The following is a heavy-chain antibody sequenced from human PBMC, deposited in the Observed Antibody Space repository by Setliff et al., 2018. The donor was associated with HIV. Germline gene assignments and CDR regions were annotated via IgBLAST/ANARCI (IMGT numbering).Heavy chain of an antibody. D-gene: IGHD1-1*01. Sequence: GSLRLSCAASELTFSNYAMTWVRQAPGKGLEWVANINQDGTATFYADSVQGRFTISRDNAKNSLYLQMHSLRVEDTAFYYCARDKRDDNFLTSRISSVFDFWSEGTLVTVSS. V-gene: IGHV3-7*03. J-gene: IGHJ4*02. CDR1: ELTFSNYA. CDR2: INQDGTAT. CDR3: ARDKRDDNFLTSRISSVFDF.